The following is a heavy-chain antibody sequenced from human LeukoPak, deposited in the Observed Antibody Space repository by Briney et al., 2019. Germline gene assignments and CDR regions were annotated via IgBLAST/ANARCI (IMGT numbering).Heavy chain of an antibody. D-gene: IGHD2-21*02. V-gene: IGHV4-61*01. CDR1: GGFVSGGNSY. CDR3: ARGGRVVVTAIRFDY. CDR2: IHNSGST. J-gene: IGHJ4*02. Sequence: SETLSLTCTASGGFVSGGNSYWTWIRQPPGKGLEWIGNIHNSGSTNYNPSLKSRVTISVDTSKNQFSLKLSSVTAADTAVYYCARGGRVVVTAIRFDYWGQGTLVTVSS.